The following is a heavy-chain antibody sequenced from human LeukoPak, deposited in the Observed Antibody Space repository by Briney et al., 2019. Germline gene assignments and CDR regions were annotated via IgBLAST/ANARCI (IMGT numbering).Heavy chain of an antibody. Sequence: ASVKVSCTASGYTFTGYYMHWGRQAPGQGLEWMGWINPNSGGTNYAQKFQGRVTMTRDTSISTAYMELSRLRSDDTAVYYCARADIRVRAIYDYWGQGTLVTVSS. CDR2: INPNSGGT. CDR1: GYTFTGYY. V-gene: IGHV1-2*02. CDR3: ARADIRVRAIYDY. J-gene: IGHJ4*02. D-gene: IGHD3-10*01.